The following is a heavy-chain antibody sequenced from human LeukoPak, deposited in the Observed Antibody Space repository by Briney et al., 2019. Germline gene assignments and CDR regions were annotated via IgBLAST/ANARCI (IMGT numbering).Heavy chain of an antibody. Sequence: ASVKVSRKASGYTFTSYDINWVRQATGQGLEWMGWMNPNSGNTGYAQKFQGRVTMTRNTSISTAYMELSSLRSEDTAVYYCARGRRGYHLLPEDDVWGKGTTVTVSS. CDR2: MNPNSGNT. D-gene: IGHD2-2*01. V-gene: IGHV1-8*01. CDR3: ARGRRGYHLLPEDDV. J-gene: IGHJ6*04. CDR1: GYTFTSYD.